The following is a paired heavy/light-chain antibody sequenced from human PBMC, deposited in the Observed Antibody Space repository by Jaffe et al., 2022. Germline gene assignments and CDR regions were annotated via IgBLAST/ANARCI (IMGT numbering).Light chain of an antibody. CDR3: QQYCCSPRT. J-gene: IGKJ1*01. CDR2: SAS. V-gene: IGKV3-20*01. Sequence: EIVLTQSPGTLSLSPGGRATLSCRASQTVPSTDLAWYQQKPGQAPRLLIHSASIRATGIPDRFSGIGSRTDFTLTISRLEPEDFAVYYCQQYCCSPRTFGQGTKIEIQ. CDR1: QTVPSTD.
Heavy chain of an antibody. J-gene: IGHJ3*01. CDR3: ARDDYSRGYSAGFDV. D-gene: IGHD3-22*01. CDR2: TYYRSKLYT. CDR1: GDSVSSSGVT. Sequence: QVRLQQSGPGLVKPSQTLSLTCAISGDSVSSSGVTWNWIRQSPSRGLEWLGRTYYRSKLYTDYAESVKGRVTINPDTSKNQISLQMDSVTPEDTAMYFCARDDYSRGYSAGFDVWGQGTMVTVSS. V-gene: IGHV6-1*01.